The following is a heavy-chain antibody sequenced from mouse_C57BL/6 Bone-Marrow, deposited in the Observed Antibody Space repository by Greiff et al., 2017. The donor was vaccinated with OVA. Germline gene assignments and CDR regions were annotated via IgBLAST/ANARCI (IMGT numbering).Heavy chain of an antibody. CDR2: ISSGGDYI. CDR1: GFTFSSYA. V-gene: IGHV5-9-1*02. CDR3: TRGGYEGYFDV. Sequence: EVQGVESGEGLVKPGGSLKLSCAASGFTFSSYAMSWVRQTPEKRLEWVAYISSGGDYIYYADTVKGRFTISRDNARNTLYLQMSSLKSEDTAIYYCTRGGYEGYFDVWGTGTTVTVSS. J-gene: IGHJ1*03. D-gene: IGHD2-3*01.